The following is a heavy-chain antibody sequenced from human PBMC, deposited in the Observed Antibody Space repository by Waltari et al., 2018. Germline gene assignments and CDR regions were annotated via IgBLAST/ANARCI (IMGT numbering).Heavy chain of an antibody. CDR3: ARSFLAVAGTGYYYMDG. J-gene: IGHJ6*03. D-gene: IGHD6-19*01. CDR2: INHSGST. V-gene: IGHV4-34*01. Sequence: QVQLQQWGAGLLKPSETLSLTCAVYGGSFSGYYWSWVRQPPGEGLEWIGEINHSGSTNSNPSLKSRVTISVDASKNQFSLRLTSVTAADTAVYYCARSFLAVAGTGYYYMDGWGKGTTVIVSS. CDR1: GGSFSGYY.